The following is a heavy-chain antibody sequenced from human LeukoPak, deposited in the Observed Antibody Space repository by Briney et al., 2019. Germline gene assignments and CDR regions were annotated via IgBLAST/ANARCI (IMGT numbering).Heavy chain of an antibody. CDR1: GFTFSSYA. D-gene: IGHD4-17*01. J-gene: IGHJ4*02. Sequence: GGSLRLSCAASGFTFSSYAMSWVRQAPGKGLEWVSAISGSGGSTYYADSVEGRFTISRDNSKNTLYLQMNSLRAEDTAIYYCAKDGSDYGDYEAVDYWGQGTLVTVSP. V-gene: IGHV3-23*01. CDR2: ISGSGGST. CDR3: AKDGSDYGDYEAVDY.